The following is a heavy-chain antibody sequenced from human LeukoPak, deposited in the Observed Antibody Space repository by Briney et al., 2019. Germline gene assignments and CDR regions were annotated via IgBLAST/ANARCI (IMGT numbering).Heavy chain of an antibody. Sequence: PSETLSLTCAVYGGSFSGYYWSWIRQPPGKGLEWIGEINHSGSTNYNPSLKSRVTISVDTSKNQFSLKLSSVTAADTAVYYCARGGTYYYGSGVGLDYWGQGTLVTVSS. D-gene: IGHD3-10*01. CDR2: INHSGST. CDR3: ARGGTYYYGSGVGLDY. V-gene: IGHV4-34*01. CDR1: GGSFSGYY. J-gene: IGHJ4*02.